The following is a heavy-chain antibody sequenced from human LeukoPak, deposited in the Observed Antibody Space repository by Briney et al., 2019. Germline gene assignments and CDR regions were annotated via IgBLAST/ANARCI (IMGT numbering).Heavy chain of an antibody. D-gene: IGHD4-17*01. J-gene: IGHJ4*02. CDR3: AKSPPSTTNYFDY. CDR1: GFTFSSYA. CDR2: ISGSGGST. V-gene: IGHV3-23*01. Sequence: LPGGSLRLSCAASGFTFSSYAMSWVRQAPGKRLEWVSGISGSGGSTYYADSVKGRFTISRDNSKNTLYLQMNSLRAEDTAVYYCAKSPPSTTNYFDYWGQGTLVTVSS.